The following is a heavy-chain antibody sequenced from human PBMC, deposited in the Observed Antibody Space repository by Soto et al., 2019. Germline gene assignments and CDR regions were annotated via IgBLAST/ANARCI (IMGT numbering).Heavy chain of an antibody. CDR1: GFTFSSYW. D-gene: IGHD2-15*01. CDR3: ASAAHNYYYYYYNMDV. V-gene: IGHV3-7*01. J-gene: IGHJ6*02. Sequence: GGSLRLSCAASGFTFSSYWMSWVRQAPGKGLEWVANIKQDGSEKYYVDSVKGRFTISRDNAKNSLYLQMNNLRAEDTAVYYCASAAHNYYYYYYNMDVWGQGTTVTVSS. CDR2: IKQDGSEK.